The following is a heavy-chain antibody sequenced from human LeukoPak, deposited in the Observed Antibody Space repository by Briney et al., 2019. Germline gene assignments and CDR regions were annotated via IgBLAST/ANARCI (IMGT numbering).Heavy chain of an antibody. J-gene: IGHJ6*02. CDR3: AKDPSRPAYYYYGMDV. V-gene: IGHV3-23*01. CDR2: ISVSGGST. CDR1: GFTFGDYA. Sequence: GGSLRLSCTASGFTFGDYAMSWVRQAPGKGLEWVSAISVSGGSTYYADSVKGRFTISRDNSKNTLYLQMNSLRAEDTAVYYCAKDPSRPAYYYYGMDVWGQGTTVTVSS.